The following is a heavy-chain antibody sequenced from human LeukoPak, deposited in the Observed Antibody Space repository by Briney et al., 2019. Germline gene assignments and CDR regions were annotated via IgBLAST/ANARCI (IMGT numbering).Heavy chain of an antibody. J-gene: IGHJ4*02. Sequence: PSETLSLTCAVSGGSISSGDCYWSWIRQPPGKGLEWIGYIYHSGSTYYNPSLKSRVTISVDTSKNQFSLKLSSVTAADTAVYYCARASPTVLSNFDYWGQGTLVTVSS. V-gene: IGHV4-31*11. CDR3: ARASPTVLSNFDY. CDR1: GGSISSGDCY. D-gene: IGHD4-17*01. CDR2: IYHSGST.